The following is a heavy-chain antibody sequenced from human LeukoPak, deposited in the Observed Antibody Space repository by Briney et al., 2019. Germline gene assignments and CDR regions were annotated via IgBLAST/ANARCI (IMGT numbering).Heavy chain of an antibody. CDR3: ARICSSTDCLIPD. J-gene: IGHJ4*02. V-gene: IGHV3-74*01. Sequence: PGGSLRFSCAASGFTFSRHWMHWVRQAPGKGLVWISRINSDASDTNYADFVKGRFTISRDNAKNTVYLQINSLRDEDTAVYYCARICSSTDCLIPDWGQGTLVTVSS. CDR1: GFTFSRHW. CDR2: INSDASDT. D-gene: IGHD2-2*01.